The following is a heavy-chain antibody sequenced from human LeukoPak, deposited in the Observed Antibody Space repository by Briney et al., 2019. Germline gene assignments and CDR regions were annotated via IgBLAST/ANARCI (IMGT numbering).Heavy chain of an antibody. J-gene: IGHJ4*02. CDR1: GFTFSAAW. V-gene: IGHV3-15*01. D-gene: IGHD4/OR15-4a*01. CDR3: VADLPGTNSPYFDY. Sequence: GGSLRLSCAASGFTFSAAWMKCVRQAPGKGLEWVGRIKSKSNGGTTDFAAPVRDRFTISRADSKNTLNLQMDSLRTEDTAVYYCVADLPGTNSPYFDYWGQGTLVTVSS. CDR2: IKSKSNGGTT.